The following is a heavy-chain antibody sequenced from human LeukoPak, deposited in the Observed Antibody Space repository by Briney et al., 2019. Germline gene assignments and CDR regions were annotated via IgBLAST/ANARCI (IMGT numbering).Heavy chain of an antibody. V-gene: IGHV3-30*04. D-gene: IGHD3-3*01. Sequence: GGSLRLSCEASGFIFSTYAIHWVRQAPGKRLEWVAVISFDGRNKYYAESVKGRFTISRDDSKNTVYLQMNSLRAEDTAVYYCARDRRALRFLEWLPDYWGQGTLVTVSS. CDR1: GFIFSTYA. CDR2: ISFDGRNK. J-gene: IGHJ4*02. CDR3: ARDRRALRFLEWLPDY.